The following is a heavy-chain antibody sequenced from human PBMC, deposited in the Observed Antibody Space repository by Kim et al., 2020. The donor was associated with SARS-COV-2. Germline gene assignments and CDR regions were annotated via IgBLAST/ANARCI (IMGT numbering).Heavy chain of an antibody. CDR3: ARGLQRFLEWLSRNWFDP. CDR1: GGSFSGYY. J-gene: IGHJ5*02. D-gene: IGHD3-3*01. V-gene: IGHV4-34*01. CDR2: INHSGST. Sequence: SETLSLTCAVYGGSFSGYYWSWIRQPPGKGLEWIGEINHSGSTNYKPSLKSRVTISVDTSKNQFSLKLSSVTAADTAVYYCARGLQRFLEWLSRNWFDPWGQGTLVTFSS.